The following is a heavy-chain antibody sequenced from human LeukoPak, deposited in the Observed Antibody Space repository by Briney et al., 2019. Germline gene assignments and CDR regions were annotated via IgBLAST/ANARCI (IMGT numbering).Heavy chain of an antibody. V-gene: IGHV3-23*01. Sequence: PGGSLRLSCAASGFTFSSYAVGWVRQAPGKGLEWVSSISASGGSTYYADSVKGRFTISRDNPDNTLCLQMNSLRAEDTAVYYCAKALVTVPAAKWYFQHWGQGTLVTVSS. CDR1: GFTFSSYA. J-gene: IGHJ1*01. CDR2: ISASGGST. D-gene: IGHD2-2*01. CDR3: AKALVTVPAAKWYFQH.